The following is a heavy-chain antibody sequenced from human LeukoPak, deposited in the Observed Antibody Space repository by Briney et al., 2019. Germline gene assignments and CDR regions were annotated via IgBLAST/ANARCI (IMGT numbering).Heavy chain of an antibody. CDR3: ARHVWFGEHNGHENWFDP. D-gene: IGHD3-10*01. CDR2: IFRGDDT. J-gene: IGHJ5*02. CDR1: GFIVCQNY. V-gene: IGHV3-66*04. Sequence: GGCLRLSCAASGFIVCQNYMSWVRQAPGKGLEWVSVIFRGDDTNYVDSVKGRFTIFRDNSKNTLYLQMNSLTAEDTAVYYCARHVWFGEHNGHENWFDPWGQGTLVIVSS.